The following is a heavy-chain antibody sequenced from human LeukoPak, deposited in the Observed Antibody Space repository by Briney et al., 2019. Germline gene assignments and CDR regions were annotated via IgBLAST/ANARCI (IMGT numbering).Heavy chain of an antibody. J-gene: IGHJ4*02. Sequence: GGSLRLSCAASGFTFSSYAMHWVRQAPGKGLEWVAVISYDGSNKYYADSVKGRFTISRDNSKNTLYLQMSSLRAEDTAVYYCEGSGHTDFDYWGQGTLVTVSS. D-gene: IGHD2-15*01. CDR3: EGSGHTDFDY. V-gene: IGHV3-30-3*01. CDR1: GFTFSSYA. CDR2: ISYDGSNK.